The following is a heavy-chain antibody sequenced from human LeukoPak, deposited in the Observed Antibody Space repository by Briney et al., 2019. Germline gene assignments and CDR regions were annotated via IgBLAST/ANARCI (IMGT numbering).Heavy chain of an antibody. V-gene: IGHV1-18*01. CDR1: GYTFTSYG. CDR2: ISAYNGHT. Sequence: RASVKVSCKASGYTFTSYGISWVRQAPGQGLEWMGWISAYNGHTNYAQKLQGRVTMTTDTSTSTAYMELRSLRSDDTAVYYCARDLSIAVAGTSDYWGQGTLVTVSS. CDR3: ARDLSIAVAGTSDY. J-gene: IGHJ4*02. D-gene: IGHD6-19*01.